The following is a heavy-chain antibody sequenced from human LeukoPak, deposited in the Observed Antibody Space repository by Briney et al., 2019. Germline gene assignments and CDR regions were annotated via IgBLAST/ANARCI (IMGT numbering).Heavy chain of an antibody. CDR1: GFTFSRDW. Sequence: GGSLRLSCVASGFTFSRDWMSWIRQAPGKGLEWVASVKQDGIETQYVDSVKGRFTISRDNAKNSVYLQMNSLRVEDTAVYYCARDGTGFDYWGQGTLVTVSS. J-gene: IGHJ4*02. D-gene: IGHD2-8*02. CDR3: ARDGTGFDY. V-gene: IGHV3-7*01. CDR2: VKQDGIET.